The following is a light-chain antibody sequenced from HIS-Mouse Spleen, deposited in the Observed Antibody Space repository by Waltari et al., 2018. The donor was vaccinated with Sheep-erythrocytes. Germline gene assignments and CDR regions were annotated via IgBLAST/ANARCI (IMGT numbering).Light chain of an antibody. CDR2: EVS. Sequence: QSALTQPPSASGSPGQSVTISCTGTSSDVGGYNYVSWYQQHPGKAPKRMIYEVSKGPSGVPDRFSGSKSGNTASLTVSGLQAEDEADYYCSSYAGSNNWVFGGGTKLTVL. CDR3: SSYAGSNNWV. CDR1: SSDVGGYNY. V-gene: IGLV2-8*01. J-gene: IGLJ3*02.